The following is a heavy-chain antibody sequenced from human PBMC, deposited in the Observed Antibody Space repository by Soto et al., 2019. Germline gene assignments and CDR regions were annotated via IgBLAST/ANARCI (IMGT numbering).Heavy chain of an antibody. Sequence: QVQLVESGGGVVQPGRSLRLSCAASGFTFSSYGMHWVRQAQGKGLEWVAVIWYDGSNKYYADSVKGRFTISRDNSKNTLFLQINSLRAEDTAVYYCAIEFISGWYRYCMDVCGQGTTVTVSS. J-gene: IGHJ6*02. V-gene: IGHV3-33*01. CDR3: AIEFISGWYRYCMDV. CDR1: GFTFSSYG. D-gene: IGHD6-19*01. CDR2: IWYDGSNK.